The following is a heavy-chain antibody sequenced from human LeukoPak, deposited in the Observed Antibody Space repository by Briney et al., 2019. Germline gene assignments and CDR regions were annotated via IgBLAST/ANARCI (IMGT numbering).Heavy chain of an antibody. V-gene: IGHV3-23*01. D-gene: IGHD6-19*01. J-gene: IGHJ4*02. CDR3: TRSGPGSGWSRCHLDF. CDR2: ITTTGTT. Sequence: PGGSLRLSCAASGFTFSTYVMTWVRQAPGKGLEWVSTITTTGTTSYADSVKGRFTISRDNSKNTVYLQMNSLRAEDTALYFCTRSGPGSGWSRCHLDFWGQGILVTVSS. CDR1: GFTFSTYV.